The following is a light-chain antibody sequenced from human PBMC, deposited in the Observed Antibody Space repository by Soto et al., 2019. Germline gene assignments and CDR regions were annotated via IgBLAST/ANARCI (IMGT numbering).Light chain of an antibody. Sequence: ESVLTQPKGTMSLSALEGDNIYCSCIQSGSSRYLAWYQQKPGRAPRLLIYDASSRATDIPDRFSGSGSGTDFTITISSLEPEDAAVYYCQQRSNWPPITFGQGTRLEI. CDR3: QQRSNWPPIT. J-gene: IGKJ5*01. V-gene: IGKV3D-20*02. CDR2: DAS. CDR1: QSGSSRY.